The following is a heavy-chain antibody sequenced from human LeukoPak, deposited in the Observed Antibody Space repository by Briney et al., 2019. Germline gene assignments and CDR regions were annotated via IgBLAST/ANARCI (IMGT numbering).Heavy chain of an antibody. D-gene: IGHD2-15*01. J-gene: IGHJ4*02. CDR2: IYSGGST. V-gene: IGHV3-66*01. CDR3: AKLSLQIVVVVFDY. Sequence: GGSLRLSCAASGFTVSSNYMSWVRQAPGKGLEWVSVIYSGGSTYYADSVKGRFTISRDNSKNTLYLQMNSLRAEDTAVYYCAKLSLQIVVVVFDYWGQGTLVTVSS. CDR1: GFTVSSNY.